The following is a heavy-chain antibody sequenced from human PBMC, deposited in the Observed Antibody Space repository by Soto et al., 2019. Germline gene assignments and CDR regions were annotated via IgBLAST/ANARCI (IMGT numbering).Heavy chain of an antibody. CDR1: GFTFSSYG. V-gene: IGHV3-33*01. CDR2: IWYDGSNK. CDR3: ARGILERRGYYYYYYMDV. D-gene: IGHD1-1*01. Sequence: GGSLRLSCAASGFTFSSYGMHWVRQAPGKGLEWVAVIWYDGSNKYYADSVKGRFTISRDNSKNTLYLQMNSLRAEDTAVYYCARGILERRGYYYYYYMDVWGKGTTVTVSS. J-gene: IGHJ6*03.